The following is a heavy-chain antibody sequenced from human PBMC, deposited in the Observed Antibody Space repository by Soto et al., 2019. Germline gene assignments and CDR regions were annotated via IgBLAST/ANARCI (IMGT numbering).Heavy chain of an antibody. J-gene: IGHJ6*03. Sequence: EVQLVESGGGLVQPGGSLRLSCATSGFILSDCAMNWVRQAPGKGLEWVSYISSSSSVIDYADSVKGRFTVSRDNARNSLYIQMNSLRAEVTAVYYCAIDLSWGSNWYYYMDVWGKGTTITVSS. CDR2: ISSSSSVI. V-gene: IGHV3-48*01. CDR3: AIDLSWGSNWYYYMDV. D-gene: IGHD7-27*01. CDR1: GFILSDCA.